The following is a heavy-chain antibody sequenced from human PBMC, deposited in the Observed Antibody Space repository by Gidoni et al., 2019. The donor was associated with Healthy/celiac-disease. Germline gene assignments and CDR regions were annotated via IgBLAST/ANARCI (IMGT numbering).Heavy chain of an antibody. V-gene: IGHV4-30-4*01. Sequence: QVQLQESGPGLVKPSQTLSLTCTVSGGSISSGDYYWSWIRQPPGKGLEWIGYIYYSGSTYYNPSLKSRVTISVDTSKNQFSLKLSSVTAADTAVYYCARERDRGRGYSGYDFDYWGQGTLVTVSS. J-gene: IGHJ4*02. D-gene: IGHD5-12*01. CDR1: GGSISSGDYY. CDR2: IYYSGST. CDR3: ARERDRGRGYSGYDFDY.